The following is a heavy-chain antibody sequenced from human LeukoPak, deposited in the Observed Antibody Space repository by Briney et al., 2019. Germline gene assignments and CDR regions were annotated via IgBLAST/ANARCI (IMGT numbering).Heavy chain of an antibody. CDR1: GFTFSSYA. D-gene: IGHD1-1*01. CDR2: ISDSGGST. J-gene: IGHJ4*02. Sequence: GSLRLSCAASGFTFSSYAMNWVRQAAGMGLEWVSGISDSGGSTYYADSVKGRSTISRDNAKTSLYLQMNSLRAEDTAVYYCASEHPGTLLQIFDYWGQGTLVTVSS. CDR3: ASEHPGTLLQIFDY. V-gene: IGHV3-23*01.